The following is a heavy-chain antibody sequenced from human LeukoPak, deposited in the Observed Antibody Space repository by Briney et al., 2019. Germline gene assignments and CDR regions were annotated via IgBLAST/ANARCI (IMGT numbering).Heavy chain of an antibody. CDR3: ARLRNDYGDYFDY. Sequence: GGPLRLSCAASGFTFSDYYMSWIRQAPGKGLEWVSYISSSGSTIYYADSVKGRFTISRDNAKNSLYLQMNSLRAEDTAVYYCARLRNDYGDYFDYWGQGTLVTVSS. CDR2: ISSSGSTI. V-gene: IGHV3-11*01. D-gene: IGHD4-17*01. CDR1: GFTFSDYY. J-gene: IGHJ4*02.